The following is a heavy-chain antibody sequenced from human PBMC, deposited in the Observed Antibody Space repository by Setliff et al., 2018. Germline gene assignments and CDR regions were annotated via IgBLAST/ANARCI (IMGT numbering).Heavy chain of an antibody. J-gene: IGHJ5*02. CDR2: IYWSGER. D-gene: IGHD3-10*01. Sequence: SGPTLVNPTQTLTLTCTFSGFSLRSSGVGVGWIRQPPGKALEWLAVIYWSGERRYSPSLRSRLSITWDTSKNQVVLTMTNVDPADTGTYYCARRPEAIGSGNFVRNFFDPWGQGTVVTVSS. CDR1: GFSLRSSGVG. V-gene: IGHV2-5*01. CDR3: ARRPEAIGSGNFVRNFFDP.